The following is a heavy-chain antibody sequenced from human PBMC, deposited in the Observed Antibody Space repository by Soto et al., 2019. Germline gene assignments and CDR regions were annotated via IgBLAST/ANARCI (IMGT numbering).Heavy chain of an antibody. CDR2: VYYSGTT. J-gene: IGHJ4*02. V-gene: IGHV4-61*01. D-gene: IGHD5-12*01. CDR3: ARGGGYDAAGNSPPSVYDY. CDR1: GGSVSNKTYY. Sequence: KPSETLSLTCSVSGGSVSNKTYYWSWIRQPPGKRLEWIGYVYYSGTTNYNPSLKSRVTISVDTSKNQFSLKLSSVTAADTAVYYCARGGGYDAAGNSPPSVYDYWGQGTLVTVSS.